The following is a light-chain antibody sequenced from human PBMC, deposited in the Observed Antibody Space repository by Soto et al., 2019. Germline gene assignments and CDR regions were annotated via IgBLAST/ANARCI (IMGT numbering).Light chain of an antibody. CDR3: HQYDTSPWT. Sequence: EIVLTQSLGTLSLSPGERATVSCRASQSVSGSFLAWYQHIPGQAPRLLIYGVSTRATGIPDRFSGSGSGTDFTLTISRLEPEDFAVYYCHQYDTSPWTFGQGTKVEV. CDR2: GVS. V-gene: IGKV3-20*01. J-gene: IGKJ1*01. CDR1: QSVSGSF.